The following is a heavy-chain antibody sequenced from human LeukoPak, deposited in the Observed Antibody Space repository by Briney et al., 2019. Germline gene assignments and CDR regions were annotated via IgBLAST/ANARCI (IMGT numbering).Heavy chain of an antibody. J-gene: IGHJ4*02. D-gene: IGHD1-26*01. CDR1: GFTFSSYW. CDR3: ASSGSYRFDY. CDR2: ITASGTAM. V-gene: IGHV3-48*02. Sequence: GGSLRLSCAASGFTFSSYWMSWVRQAPGKGLEWVSHITASGTAMFYADSVKGRFTISRDNAKNSLYLQMNSLRDEDTAVYYCASSGSYRFDYWGQGTLVTVSS.